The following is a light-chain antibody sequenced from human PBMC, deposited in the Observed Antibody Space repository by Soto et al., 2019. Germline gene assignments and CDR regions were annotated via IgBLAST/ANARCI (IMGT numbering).Light chain of an antibody. J-gene: IGKJ1*01. CDR3: QQSYRSPPR. CDR1: QSISNH. V-gene: IGKV1-39*01. CDR2: AAS. Sequence: DIQMTQSPSSLSASVEDRVIITCRASQSISNHLNWYQQKPGKAPKILIFAASSFQSGVPSRFSGSRSGPDFTLTISSLQPEDFATYYCQQSYRSPPRFGQGTKVEIK.